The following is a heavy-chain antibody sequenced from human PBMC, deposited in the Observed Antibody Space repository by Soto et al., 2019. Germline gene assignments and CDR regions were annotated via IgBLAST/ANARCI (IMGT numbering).Heavy chain of an antibody. Sequence: SETLSLTCTVSGGSISSSSYYWGWIRQPPGKGLEWIGSIYYSGSTYYNPSLKSRVTISVDTSKNQFSLKLSSVTAAATAVYYCASQILYDFWSGNLDVWGQGTTVTVSS. V-gene: IGHV4-39*01. CDR2: IYYSGST. CDR3: ASQILYDFWSGNLDV. CDR1: GGSISSSSYY. D-gene: IGHD3-3*01. J-gene: IGHJ6*02.